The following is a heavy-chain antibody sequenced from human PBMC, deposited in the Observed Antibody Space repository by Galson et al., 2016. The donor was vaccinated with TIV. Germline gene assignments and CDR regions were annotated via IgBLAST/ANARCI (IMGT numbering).Heavy chain of an antibody. CDR3: ARSPADPHYSDYYPDV. CDR1: GYSFTTYW. Sequence: QSGAEVTKPGESLRISCKGSGYSFTTYWIGWVRQVPGKGLEWMGIIYPGDSDTRYSSSFQGQVTISADQSISTAYLQWSSLKASDTAMYYCARSPADPHYSDYYPDVWGKGTTVTVSS. J-gene: IGHJ6*03. V-gene: IGHV5-51*03. CDR2: IYPGDSDT.